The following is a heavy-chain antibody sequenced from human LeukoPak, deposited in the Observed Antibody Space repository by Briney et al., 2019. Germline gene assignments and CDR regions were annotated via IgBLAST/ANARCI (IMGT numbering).Heavy chain of an antibody. CDR2: IIPILGIA. CDR1: GGTFSSYA. D-gene: IGHD3-10*01. V-gene: IGHV1-69*04. Sequence: ASVKVSCKASGGTFSSYAISWVRQVPGQGLEWMGRIIPILGIANYAQKFQGRVTITADKSTSTAYMELSSLRSEDTAVYYCARGGGESRDAFDIWGQGTMVTVSS. CDR3: ARGGGESRDAFDI. J-gene: IGHJ3*02.